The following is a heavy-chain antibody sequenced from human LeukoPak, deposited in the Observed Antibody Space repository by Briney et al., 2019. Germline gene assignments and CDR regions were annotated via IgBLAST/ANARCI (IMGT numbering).Heavy chain of an antibody. D-gene: IGHD3-22*01. CDR2: IYSGGST. CDR1: GFTVSSNY. V-gene: IGHV3-53*01. CDR3: ARVSRGPHRYDYDSSGYMDY. J-gene: IGHJ4*02. Sequence: GGSLRLSCAASGFTVSSNYMSWVRQAPGKGLEWVSVIYSGGSTYYADSVKGRFTISRDNSKNTPYLQMNSLRAEDTAVYYCARVSRGPHRYDYDSSGYMDYWGQGTLVTVSS.